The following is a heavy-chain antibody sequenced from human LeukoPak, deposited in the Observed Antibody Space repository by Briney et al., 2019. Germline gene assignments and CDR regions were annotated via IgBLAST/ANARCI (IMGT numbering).Heavy chain of an antibody. Sequence: SETLSLTCTVSGGSISSYYWSWIQQPPEKGLEWIGYIYYSGSTNYNPSLKSRVTISVDTSKNQFSLKLSSVTAADTAVYYCARVPEAATGTGYFDYWGQGTLVTVSS. CDR2: IYYSGST. D-gene: IGHD6-13*01. J-gene: IGHJ4*02. CDR3: ARVPEAATGTGYFDY. CDR1: GGSISSYY. V-gene: IGHV4-59*01.